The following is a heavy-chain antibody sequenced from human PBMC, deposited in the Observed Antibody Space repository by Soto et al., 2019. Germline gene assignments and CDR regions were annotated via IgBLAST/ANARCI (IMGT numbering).Heavy chain of an antibody. CDR3: VKGSSWYLFDY. CDR1: GFTFSSYA. J-gene: IGHJ4*02. D-gene: IGHD6-13*01. CDR2: ISYDGSNK. Sequence: GGSLRLSCAASGFTFSSYAMHWVRQAPGKGLEWVAVISYDGSNKYYADSVKGRFTISRDNSKNTLYLQMNSLRAEDTAVYYCVKGSSWYLFDYWGQGTLVTVSS. V-gene: IGHV3-30-3*01.